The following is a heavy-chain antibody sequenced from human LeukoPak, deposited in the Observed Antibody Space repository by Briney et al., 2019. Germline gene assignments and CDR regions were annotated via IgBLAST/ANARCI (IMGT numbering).Heavy chain of an antibody. CDR3: STEDVSGSFDY. D-gene: IGHD3-10*01. CDR1: GFTFSSYG. Sequence: QPGRSLRLSCAASGFTFSSYGMHWVRQAPGQGLEWVAVIWYDGTTKYYADSVKGRFTISRDNSKNTLYLQMNSLSVEDTAVYFCSTEDVSGSFDYWGQGTPVTVSS. CDR2: IWYDGTTK. V-gene: IGHV3-33*01. J-gene: IGHJ4*02.